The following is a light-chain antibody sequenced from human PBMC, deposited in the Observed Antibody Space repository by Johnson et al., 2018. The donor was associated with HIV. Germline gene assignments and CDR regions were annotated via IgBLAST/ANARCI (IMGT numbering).Light chain of an antibody. J-gene: IGLJ1*01. CDR3: GAWDSSLSAHYG. CDR2: DNN. CDR1: SFNIGNHY. Sequence: HSVLTQPPSVSAAPGQKVTISCSGSSFNIGNHYVSWFQQLPGTAPKLLIYDNNKRPSGIPDRFSGSKSGTSATLGITGLQTGDEADDYCGAWDSSLSAHYGFGTGTKVTVL. V-gene: IGLV1-51*01.